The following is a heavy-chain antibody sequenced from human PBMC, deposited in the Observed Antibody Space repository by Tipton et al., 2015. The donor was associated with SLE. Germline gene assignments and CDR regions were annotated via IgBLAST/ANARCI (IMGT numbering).Heavy chain of an antibody. CDR1: GSTFSSFR. CDR2: INSDGGST. J-gene: IGHJ6*02. Sequence: SLRLSCAASGSTFSSFRMHWVRQVPGKGLVWVSYINSDGGSTTYADSVKGRFTISRDNAKNTLYLQMNSLRAEDTAVYYCARMVVAPGAIRDFYGMDVWGQGTTVIVSS. V-gene: IGHV3-74*01. CDR3: ARMVVAPGAIRDFYGMDV. D-gene: IGHD2-2*01.